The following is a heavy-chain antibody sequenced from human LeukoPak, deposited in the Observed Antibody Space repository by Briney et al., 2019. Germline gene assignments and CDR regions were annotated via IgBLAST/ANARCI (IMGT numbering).Heavy chain of an antibody. Sequence: QTGGSLRLSCAVPGITLSNYGMSWVRQAPGKGLEWVAGISDSGGSTNYADSVKGRFTISRDNPKNTLYLQMNSLRVEDTAVYFCAKRGVVIRVILVGFHKEAYYFDSWGQGARVTVSS. D-gene: IGHD3-22*01. CDR2: ISDSGGST. V-gene: IGHV3-23*01. CDR1: GITLSNYG. J-gene: IGHJ4*02. CDR3: AKRGVVIRVILVGFHKEAYYFDS.